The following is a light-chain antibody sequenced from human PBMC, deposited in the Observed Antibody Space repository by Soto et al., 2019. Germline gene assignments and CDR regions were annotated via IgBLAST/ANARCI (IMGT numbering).Light chain of an antibody. Sequence: DIVMTQSPDSLAVSLGERATINCKSSQSVLYSSNNKNYLAWYQQKPGQPPKLLIYWASTGESGVPDRFSGSGSGTEFTLTISSRQAEDVAVDYCQQYYSTPYTVGQGTKLEIK. CDR3: QQYYSTPYT. J-gene: IGKJ2*01. CDR2: WAS. V-gene: IGKV4-1*01. CDR1: QSVLYSSNNKNY.